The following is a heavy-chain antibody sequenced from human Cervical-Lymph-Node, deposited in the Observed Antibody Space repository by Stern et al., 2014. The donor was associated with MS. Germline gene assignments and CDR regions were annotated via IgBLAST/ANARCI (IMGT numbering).Heavy chain of an antibody. CDR2: IIPFFDIT. J-gene: IGHJ4*02. V-gene: IGHV1-69*17. Sequence: QLQLVQSGAEVKKPGSSVRVSCKASGGTFANYTISWVRQAPGQGLQWMGEIIPFFDITTYAQYLRGRLTITADTFTTTVYMQLSSLRSEDTAVYYCARFSGWGQGTPVIVSS. D-gene: IGHD2-8*02. CDR3: ARFSG. CDR1: GGTFANYT.